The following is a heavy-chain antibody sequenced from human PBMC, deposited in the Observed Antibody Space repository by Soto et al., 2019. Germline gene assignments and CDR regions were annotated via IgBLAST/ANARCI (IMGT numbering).Heavy chain of an antibody. Sequence: QVQLQESGPGLVKPSETLSLTCTVSGGSISSYYWSWIRQPAVKGLEWIGRIYTSGSTNYNPSLKSRVTMSVDTSKNQFSLKLSSVTAADTAVYYCARAAAGTPAYPNNWFDPWGQGTLVTVSS. CDR2: IYTSGST. D-gene: IGHD6-13*01. CDR3: ARAAAGTPAYPNNWFDP. J-gene: IGHJ5*02. CDR1: GGSISSYY. V-gene: IGHV4-4*07.